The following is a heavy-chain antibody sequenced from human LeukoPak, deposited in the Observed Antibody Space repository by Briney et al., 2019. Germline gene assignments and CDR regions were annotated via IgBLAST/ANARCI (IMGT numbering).Heavy chain of an antibody. V-gene: IGHV1-69*04. D-gene: IGHD3-22*01. CDR3: ARGGDYYDSSGIGH. CDR2: IIPILGIA. Sequence: SVKVSCKASGGTFSSYAISWVRQAPGQGLEWMGRIIPILGIANYAQKFQGRVTITADKSTSTAYMELSSLRSEDTAVYYCARGGDYYDSSGIGHWGQGTLVTVSS. CDR1: GGTFSSYA. J-gene: IGHJ1*01.